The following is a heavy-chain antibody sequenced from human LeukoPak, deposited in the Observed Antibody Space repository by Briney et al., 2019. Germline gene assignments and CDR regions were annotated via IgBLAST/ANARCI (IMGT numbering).Heavy chain of an antibody. CDR1: GFTFSSYG. CDR2: VSGSGDIT. V-gene: IGHV3-23*01. CDR3: ARDRRSTGWPIDY. J-gene: IGHJ4*02. D-gene: IGHD6-19*01. Sequence: PGGSLRLSCVACGFTFSSYGMIWLRQAPAKEMQWVSIVSGSGDITYYEYSMKRRFTISRDNSKNTLFLQINSLRVDDPAGYYCARDRRSTGWPIDYWGQGTLVTVSS.